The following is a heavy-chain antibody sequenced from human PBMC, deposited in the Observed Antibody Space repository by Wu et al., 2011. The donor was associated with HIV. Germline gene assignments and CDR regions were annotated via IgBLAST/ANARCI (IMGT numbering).Heavy chain of an antibody. CDR3: ARGRGPVVPAAIGWFDP. CDR1: GYTFTSYD. V-gene: IGHV1-8*02. CDR2: MNPNSGNT. Sequence: QVQLVQSGAEVKKPGASVKVSCKASGYTFTSYDINWVRQATGQGLEWMGWMNPNSGNTGYAQKFQGRVTMTRNTSISTAYMELSSLRSEDTAVYYCARGRGPVVPAAIGWFDPGAREPWSPSPQ. D-gene: IGHD2-2*01. J-gene: IGHJ5*02.